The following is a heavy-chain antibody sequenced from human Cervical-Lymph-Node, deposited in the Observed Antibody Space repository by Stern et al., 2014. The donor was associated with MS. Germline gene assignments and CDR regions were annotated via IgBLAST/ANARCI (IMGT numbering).Heavy chain of an antibody. V-gene: IGHV4-4*02. CDR3: ARVNSGYNWFDF. CDR2: IHHSGTT. D-gene: IGHD5-12*01. CDR1: GGSISNTTW. Sequence: QLQLQESGPGLVKPSGTLSLTCAVSGGSISNTTWWGWVRQTPGMGLEWIGEIHHSGTTNFSPSLKSRVTMSGDTSKKQFSLEVKSVTAADTAIYYCARVNSGYNWFDFWGQGTLVTVSS. J-gene: IGHJ5*01.